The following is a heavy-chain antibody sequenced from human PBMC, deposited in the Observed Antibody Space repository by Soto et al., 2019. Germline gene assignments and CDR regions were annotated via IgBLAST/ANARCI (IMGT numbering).Heavy chain of an antibody. D-gene: IGHD2-15*01. CDR2: IYHTGTT. CDR1: GASISSTYW. CDR3: ATLPPRIVVVMTELPT. J-gene: IGHJ5*02. V-gene: IGHV4-4*02. Sequence: SETLSLTCFVSGASISSTYWWSWVRQTPGKRLEWIGQIYHTGTTSYNPSLKNRVTISLDKSSNQFSLRLTSMTAADTAVYYCATLPPRIVVVMTELPTWGQGTLVTVSS.